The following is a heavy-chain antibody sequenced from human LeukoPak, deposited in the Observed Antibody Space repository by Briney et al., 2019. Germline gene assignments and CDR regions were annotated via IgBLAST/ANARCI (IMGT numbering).Heavy chain of an antibody. J-gene: IGHJ3*02. Sequence: GGSLRLSCAASGFTFSDYYMSWIRQAPGKGLEWVSYISSSGSTIYYADSVKGRFTISRDNAKNSLYLQMNSLRAEDTAVYYCAKGFNVDTAMVTVAFDIWGQGTMVTVSS. CDR1: GFTFSDYY. CDR3: AKGFNVDTAMVTVAFDI. D-gene: IGHD5-18*01. CDR2: ISSSGSTI. V-gene: IGHV3-11*01.